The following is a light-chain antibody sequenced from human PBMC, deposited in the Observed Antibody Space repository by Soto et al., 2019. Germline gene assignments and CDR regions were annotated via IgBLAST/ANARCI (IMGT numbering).Light chain of an antibody. CDR1: QAINNN. Sequence: VLTQAPDTLSVSPWGRATLSCRASQAINNNVAWYQLKDGQVPRLLIYGASTRAADVPARFSGSGSGTEFTLTISSLQSEDFAVYYCQEYSKWPSRTFGPGTKVDIK. V-gene: IGKV3-15*01. CDR2: GAS. CDR3: QEYSKWPSRT. J-gene: IGKJ1*01.